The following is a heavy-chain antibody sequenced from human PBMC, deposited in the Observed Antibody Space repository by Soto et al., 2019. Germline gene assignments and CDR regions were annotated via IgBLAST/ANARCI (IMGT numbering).Heavy chain of an antibody. J-gene: IGHJ5*02. CDR3: ARAGWDYSNYVVLGLDH. D-gene: IGHD4-4*01. CDR1: GFSISSYY. CDR2: IYYSGST. V-gene: IGHV4-59*01. Sequence: ETLCPTSTDSGFSISSYYWSWIRKPPGKGLEWVGYIYYSGSTNYNPSLKSRVTISVDTSKNQFSLKLSSVTAADTAVYYCARAGWDYSNYVVLGLDHWGQGTLVTVSS.